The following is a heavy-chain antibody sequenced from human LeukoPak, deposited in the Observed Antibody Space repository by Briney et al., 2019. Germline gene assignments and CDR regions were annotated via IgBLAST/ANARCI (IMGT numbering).Heavy chain of an antibody. Sequence: SQTLSLTCTVSGGSISSGDYYWSWIRQPPGKGLEWIGYIYYSGSTYYNPSLKSRVTISVDTSKNQFSLKLSSVTAADTAVYYCASHSSGYYGSDYWGQGTLVTISS. V-gene: IGHV4-30-4*01. D-gene: IGHD3-22*01. J-gene: IGHJ4*02. CDR3: ASHSSGYYGSDY. CDR1: GGSISSGDYY. CDR2: IYYSGST.